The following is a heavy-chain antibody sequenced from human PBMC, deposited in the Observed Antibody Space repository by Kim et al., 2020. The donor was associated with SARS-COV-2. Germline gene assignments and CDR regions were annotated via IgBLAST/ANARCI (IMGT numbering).Heavy chain of an antibody. V-gene: IGHV1-3*01. D-gene: IGHD4-17*01. CDR3: ARAHGDPFAEYFQH. Sequence: SQKLQGTVTINRDTSASTAYMELSSLRSEDTAVYYCARAHGDPFAEYFQHWGQGTLVTVSS. J-gene: IGHJ1*01.